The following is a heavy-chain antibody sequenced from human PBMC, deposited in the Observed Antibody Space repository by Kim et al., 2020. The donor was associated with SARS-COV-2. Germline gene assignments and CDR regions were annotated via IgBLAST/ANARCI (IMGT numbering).Heavy chain of an antibody. CDR2: IYYSGST. D-gene: IGHD3-16*01. CDR3: ARAVSSYYYGMDV. V-gene: IGHV4-59*01. J-gene: IGHJ6*02. Sequence: SETLSLTCTVSGGSISSYYWSWIRQPPGKGLEWIGYIYYSGSTNYNPSLKSRVTISVDTSKNLFSLKLSSVTAADTAVYYCARAVSSYYYGMDVWGQGTTVTVSS. CDR1: GGSISSYY.